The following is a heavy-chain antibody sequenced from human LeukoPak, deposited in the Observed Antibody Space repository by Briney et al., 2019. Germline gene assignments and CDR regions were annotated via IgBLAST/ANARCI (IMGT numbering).Heavy chain of an antibody. V-gene: IGHV1-69*04. Sequence: SVKVSCKASGGTFSSYAISWVRQAPGQGLEWMGRIIPIFGIANYAQKFQGRVTITADKSTSTAYMELSSLRSEGTAVYYCASNTVTTVFLDYYYGMDVWGQGTTVTVSS. J-gene: IGHJ6*02. CDR3: ASNTVTTVFLDYYYGMDV. CDR1: GGTFSSYA. D-gene: IGHD4-11*01. CDR2: IIPIFGIA.